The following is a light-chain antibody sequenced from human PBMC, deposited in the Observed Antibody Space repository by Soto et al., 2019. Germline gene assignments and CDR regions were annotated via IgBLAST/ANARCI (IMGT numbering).Light chain of an antibody. V-gene: IGLV2-23*01. CDR3: CSYAGGSTHVV. CDR1: SSDAVIYNL. J-gene: IGLJ2*01. CDR2: EGN. Sequence: QSALTQPASVSGSPGQSITISCTGTSSDAVIYNLVAWYQQHPGSVPRLVIYEGNKWPSGVSSRFSGSNSDNKASLTISGLQAEDEADYFCCSYAGGSTHVVFGAGTKVTVL.